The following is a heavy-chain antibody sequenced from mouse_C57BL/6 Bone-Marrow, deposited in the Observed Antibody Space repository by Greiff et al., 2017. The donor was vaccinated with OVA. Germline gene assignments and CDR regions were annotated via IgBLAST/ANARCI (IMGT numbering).Heavy chain of an antibody. CDR2: IHPSDSDT. J-gene: IGHJ2*01. CDR1: GYTFTSYW. D-gene: IGHD1-1*01. Sequence: VQLQQSGAELVKPGASVKVSCKASGYTFTSYWMHWVKQRPGQGLEWIGRIHPSDSDTNYNQKFQGKATLTVDKSSSTAYMQLSSLTSEDSAVYYCAIYPTTVVARDYWGQGTTLTVSS. V-gene: IGHV1-74*01. CDR3: AIYPTTVVARDY.